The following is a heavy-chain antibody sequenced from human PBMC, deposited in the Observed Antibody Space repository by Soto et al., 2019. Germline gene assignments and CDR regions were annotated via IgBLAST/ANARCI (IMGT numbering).Heavy chain of an antibody. V-gene: IGHV3-23*01. D-gene: IGHD3-3*01. CDR1: GFTFSSYA. Sequence: PGGSLRLSCAASGFTFSSYAMSWVRQAPGKGLEWVSAISGSGGSTYYADSVKGRFTISRDNSKNTLYLQMNSLRAEDTAVYYCAKDSGYDFWSGYDAFDIWGQGTMVTVSS. CDR2: ISGSGGST. CDR3: AKDSGYDFWSGYDAFDI. J-gene: IGHJ3*02.